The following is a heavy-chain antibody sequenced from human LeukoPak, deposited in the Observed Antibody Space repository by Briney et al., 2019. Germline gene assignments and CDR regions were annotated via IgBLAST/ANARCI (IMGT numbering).Heavy chain of an antibody. Sequence: GGSLRLSCAASGFTFSSYGMLWARQTPGKGLEWVAFISFDEKKRYYADSVKGRFTISRDISKKTLYLQMNSLRAEDTAVYYCARSAYPGNSVIEDWGRGTLVTVSS. CDR1: GFTFSSYG. D-gene: IGHD4-23*01. CDR2: ISFDEKKR. J-gene: IGHJ4*02. V-gene: IGHV3-30*03. CDR3: ARSAYPGNSVIED.